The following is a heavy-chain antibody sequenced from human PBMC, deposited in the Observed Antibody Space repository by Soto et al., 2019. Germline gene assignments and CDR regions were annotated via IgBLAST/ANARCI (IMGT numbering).Heavy chain of an antibody. CDR3: ARVPGP. J-gene: IGHJ5*02. V-gene: IGHV4-39*07. CDR2: IYYTGNT. Sequence: SVTMCLTSTVSGAKIISACDSWGWIRQPPGKGLEYIGSIYYTGNTYYNSSLMSRVTISVDRSKNQFSLKLSSVTAADTAVYYCARVPGPWGQGTLVTVSS. D-gene: IGHD7-27*01. CDR1: GAKIISACDS.